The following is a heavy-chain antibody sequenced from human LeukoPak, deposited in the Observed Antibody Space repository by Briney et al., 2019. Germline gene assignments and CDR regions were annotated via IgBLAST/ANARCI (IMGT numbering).Heavy chain of an antibody. CDR3: GRANRRNYVRDDAYDV. Sequence: HRASVKVSCKASGYTFTSYDINWVRQATGQGLEWMGWMNPNSGNTGYAQKFQGRVTMTRNTSISTAYMELSSLRSEDTAVYYCGRANRRNYVRDDAYDVWGQGIMVTVSS. CDR1: GYTFTSYD. CDR2: MNPNSGNT. V-gene: IGHV1-8*01. D-gene: IGHD1-7*01. J-gene: IGHJ3*01.